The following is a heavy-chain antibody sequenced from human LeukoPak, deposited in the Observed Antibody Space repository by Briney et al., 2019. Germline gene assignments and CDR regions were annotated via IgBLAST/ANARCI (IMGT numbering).Heavy chain of an antibody. D-gene: IGHD3-10*01. J-gene: IGHJ4*02. Sequence: ASVKVSCKASGYTFTSYDINWVRQATGQGLEWMGWMNPNSGNTGYAQKFQGSVTMTRNTSISTAYMELSSLRSEDTAVYYCARAGGYYYGSGSSVNDYWGQGTLVTVSS. CDR1: GYTFTSYD. CDR3: ARAGGYYYGSGSSVNDY. CDR2: MNPNSGNT. V-gene: IGHV1-8*01.